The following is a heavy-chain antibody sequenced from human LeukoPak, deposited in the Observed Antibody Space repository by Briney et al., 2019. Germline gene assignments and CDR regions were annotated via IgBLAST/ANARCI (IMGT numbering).Heavy chain of an antibody. V-gene: IGHV4-34*01. Sequence: PSETLSLTCAVYGGSFSGYYWNWIRQPPDKGLEWIGEINHSGSTNYNPSLKSRVTISVDTSKSQFSLKLSSVTAADTAVYYCAQGRAAFYWGQGTLVTVSS. CDR1: GGSFSGYY. CDR3: AQGRAAFY. J-gene: IGHJ4*02. CDR2: INHSGST. D-gene: IGHD6-25*01.